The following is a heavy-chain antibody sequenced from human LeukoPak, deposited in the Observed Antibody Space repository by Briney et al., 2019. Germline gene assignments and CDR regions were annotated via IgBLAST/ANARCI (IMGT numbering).Heavy chain of an antibody. D-gene: IGHD3-16*02. CDR3: AKDQSPYRTFDY. Sequence: GGSLRLSCAASGFNFNNYPMSWVRQAPGKGLEWVSAISGSTDATNYADSVKGRFTISRDNSKNTLYLQMSGLRVEDTAIYYCAKDQSPYRTFDYWGQGTLVTVSS. J-gene: IGHJ4*02. CDR2: ISGSTDAT. V-gene: IGHV3-23*01. CDR1: GFNFNNYP.